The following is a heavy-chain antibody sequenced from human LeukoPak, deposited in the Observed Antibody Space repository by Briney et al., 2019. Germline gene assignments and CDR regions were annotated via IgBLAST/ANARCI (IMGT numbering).Heavy chain of an antibody. Sequence: VASVKVSCKASGYTFTGYYMHWVRQAPGQGLEWMGWINPNSGGTNYAQKFQGRVTMTRDTSISTAYMELSRLRSDDTAVYYCARVMKAKANFDYWGQGTLVTVSS. CDR3: ARVMKAKANFDY. V-gene: IGHV1-2*02. CDR1: GYTFTGYY. J-gene: IGHJ4*02. D-gene: IGHD2-8*01. CDR2: INPNSGGT.